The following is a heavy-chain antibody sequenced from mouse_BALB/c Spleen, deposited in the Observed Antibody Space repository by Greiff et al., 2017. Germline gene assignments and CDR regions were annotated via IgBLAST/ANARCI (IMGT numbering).Heavy chain of an antibody. J-gene: IGHJ4*01. CDR1: GFTFSSYA. Sequence: EVQVVESGGGLVKPGGSLKLSCAASGFTFSSYAMSWVRQTPEKRLEWVASISSGGSTYYPDSVKGRFTISRDNARNILYLQMSSLRSEDTAMYYCARGLPYAMDYWGQGTSVTVSA. CDR3: ARGLPYAMDY. V-gene: IGHV5-6-5*01. CDR2: ISSGGST.